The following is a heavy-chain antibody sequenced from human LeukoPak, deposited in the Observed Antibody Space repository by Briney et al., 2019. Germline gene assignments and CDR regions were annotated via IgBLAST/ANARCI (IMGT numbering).Heavy chain of an antibody. D-gene: IGHD3-10*01. CDR1: GFIFSDYS. CDR2: ISSSSTYM. J-gene: IGHJ5*01. CDR3: GRWGVNAGLDS. V-gene: IGHV3-21*01. Sequence: GGSLRLSCAASGFIFSDYSMNWVRQAPGKGLEWVSSISSSSTYMYYAGSVKGRFTISRDDAETSLYLQMNSLRVEDTGIYYCGRWGVNAGLDSWGQGTLVSVSA.